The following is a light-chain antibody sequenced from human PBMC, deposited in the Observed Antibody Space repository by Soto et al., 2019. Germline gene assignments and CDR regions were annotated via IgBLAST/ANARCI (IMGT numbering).Light chain of an antibody. V-gene: IGLV2-23*02. CDR3: CSYAGSSTYVA. CDR1: SSGVGSYNL. J-gene: IGLJ2*01. CDR2: EVS. Sequence: QSALTQPASVSRSPGQSITISCTGTSSGVGSYNLVSWYQQHPGKAPKLMIYEVSKRPSGVSNRFSGSKSGNTASLTISGLQAEDEAYYYCCSYAGSSTYVAFGGGTQLTVL.